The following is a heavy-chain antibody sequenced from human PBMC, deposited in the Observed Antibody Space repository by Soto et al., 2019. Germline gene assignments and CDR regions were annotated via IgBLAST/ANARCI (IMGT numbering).Heavy chain of an antibody. V-gene: IGHV3-48*01. CDR1: GFAFSSYS. J-gene: IGHJ6*03. CDR3: ARVPAVQDIVVVVTTSYYYYYMDV. Sequence: EVQLVESGGGVVQPGGSLRLSCTASGFAFSSYSLNWVRQAPGKGLEWVSYMSSSGTILYYADSVKGRFTMSRDNAKNSVFLQMNSLRAEDTAVYYCARVPAVQDIVVVVTTSYYYYYMDVWGKGTTVTVSS. D-gene: IGHD2-15*01. CDR2: MSSSGTIL.